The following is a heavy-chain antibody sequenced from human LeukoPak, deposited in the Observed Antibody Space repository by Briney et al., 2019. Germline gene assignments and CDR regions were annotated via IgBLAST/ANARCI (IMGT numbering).Heavy chain of an antibody. CDR1: GYTFTSYG. Sequence: GASVKVSCKASGYTFTSYGISWLRQAPGQGLEWMGWISAYNGNTNYAQKLQGRVTMTTDTSTSTAYMELRSLRSDDTAVYYCARGDFSRYDFWSGYIDYWGQGTLVTVSS. V-gene: IGHV1-18*01. CDR2: ISAYNGNT. D-gene: IGHD3-3*01. CDR3: ARGDFSRYDFWSGYIDY. J-gene: IGHJ4*02.